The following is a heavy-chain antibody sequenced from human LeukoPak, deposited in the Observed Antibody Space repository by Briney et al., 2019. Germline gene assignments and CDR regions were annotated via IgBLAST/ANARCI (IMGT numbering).Heavy chain of an antibody. J-gene: IGHJ4*02. V-gene: IGHV3-7*01. CDR1: GFTFSVFW. CDR3: ARYHGGYFAY. CDR2: IKQDGSEK. D-gene: IGHD2-15*01. Sequence: GGSLRLSCAASGFTFSVFWMSWVRQAPGKGLEWVANIKQDGSEKCYVDSVKGRFTISRDNDNNSMYLQINSLRAEDTAVYYCARYHGGYFAYWGQGTLVTVSS.